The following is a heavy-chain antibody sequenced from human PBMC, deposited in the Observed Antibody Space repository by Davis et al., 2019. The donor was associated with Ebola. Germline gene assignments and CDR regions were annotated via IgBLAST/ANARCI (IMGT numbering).Heavy chain of an antibody. CDR1: GYTFTSYG. CDR3: ARKNTVTTPDYYYYYGMDV. V-gene: IGHV1-18*01. CDR2: ISAYNGNT. J-gene: IGHJ6*02. Sequence: ASVNVSCKASGYTFTSYGISWVRQAPGQGLEWLGRISAYNGNTNYAQKLHGRVTMTTDTSTSTAYMELRSIRSDDTAVYYCARKNTVTTPDYYYYYGMDVWGQGTTVTVSS. D-gene: IGHD4-17*01.